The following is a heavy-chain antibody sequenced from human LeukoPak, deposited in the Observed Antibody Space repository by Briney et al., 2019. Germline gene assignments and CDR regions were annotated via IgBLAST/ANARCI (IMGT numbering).Heavy chain of an antibody. V-gene: IGHV1-46*01. CDR3: ARVWGGYCSGGSCYSGNFDY. CDR1: GCTFTSYY. D-gene: IGHD2-15*01. J-gene: IGHJ4*02. Sequence: SVKVSCKASGCTFTSYYMDWVPQAPGQGLEWIGIINPSGGSTSYAQKFQGRVTMTRDTSTSTVYMERSSLRSEDTAVYYCARVWGGYCSGGSCYSGNFDYWGQGTLVTVSS. CDR2: INPSGGST.